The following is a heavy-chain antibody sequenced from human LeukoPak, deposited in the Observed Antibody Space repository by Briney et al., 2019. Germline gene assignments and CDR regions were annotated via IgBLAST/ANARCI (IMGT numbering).Heavy chain of an antibody. CDR2: MNPNSGNT. CDR3: ARELYYYDSSGYSDAFDI. J-gene: IGHJ3*02. V-gene: IGHV1-8*02. CDR1: GYTFTGYY. Sequence: ASVKVSCKASGYTFTGYYMHWVRQAPGQGLEWMGWMNPNSGNTGYAQKFQGRVTMTRNTSISTAYMELRSLRSDDTAVYYCARELYYYDSSGYSDAFDIWGQGTMVTVSS. D-gene: IGHD3-22*01.